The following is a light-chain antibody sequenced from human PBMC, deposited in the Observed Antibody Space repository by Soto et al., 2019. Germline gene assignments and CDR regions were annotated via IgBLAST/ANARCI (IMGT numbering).Light chain of an antibody. J-gene: IGLJ2*01. CDR1: SSNIGAGYD. CDR2: GNS. V-gene: IGLV1-40*01. CDR3: QSYDSSLSGVV. Sequence: QSVLTQPPSVSGAPGQRVTISCTGSSSNIGAGYDVHWYRQLPGTARKLIIYGNSNRPSGVPDRFSGSKSGTSASLAITGLQAKDEADYYCQSYDSSLSGVVFGGGTKVTVL.